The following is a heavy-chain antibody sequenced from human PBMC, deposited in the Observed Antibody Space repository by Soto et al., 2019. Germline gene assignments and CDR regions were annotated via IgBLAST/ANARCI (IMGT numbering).Heavy chain of an antibody. Sequence: QLQLQESGPGLVKPSETLSLTCTVSGGSITSSSYYWGWIRQPPGKGLEWIGSIYYSGSTYYNPSLQGRVTISVDTSKNQFSLKLSSVTAADTAVYYCARGKSSSWRNFDYWGQGTLVTVSS. CDR1: GGSITSSSYY. J-gene: IGHJ4*02. V-gene: IGHV4-39*01. CDR3: ARGKSSSWRNFDY. CDR2: IYYSGST. D-gene: IGHD6-13*01.